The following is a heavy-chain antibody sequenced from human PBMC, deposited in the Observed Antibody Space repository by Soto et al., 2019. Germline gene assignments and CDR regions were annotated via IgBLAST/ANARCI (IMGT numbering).Heavy chain of an antibody. V-gene: IGHV1-46*01. Sequence: GASVKVSCKASGYTFTAYSMHWVRQAPGQGLEWMGVVNPSGGSTNYAQKFQGRITMTRDTSTSTVYMDLSSLTSEDTAVYYCAREENCSDGICYSEYFHRWGQGTLVTVSS. CDR1: GYTFTAYS. J-gene: IGHJ1*01. CDR3: AREENCSDGICYSEYFHR. D-gene: IGHD2-15*01. CDR2: VNPSGGST.